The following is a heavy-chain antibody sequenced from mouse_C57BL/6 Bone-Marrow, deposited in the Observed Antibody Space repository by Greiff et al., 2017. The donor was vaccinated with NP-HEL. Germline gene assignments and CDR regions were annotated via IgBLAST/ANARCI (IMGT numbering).Heavy chain of an antibody. CDR1: GYTFTSYW. CDR2: IYPGSGST. V-gene: IGHV1-55*01. CDR3: ASPSITTVVASGGY. D-gene: IGHD1-1*01. J-gene: IGHJ2*01. Sequence: QVQLQQPGAELVKPGASVKMSCKASGYTFTSYWITWVKQRPGQGLEWIGDIYPGSGSTNYNEKFKSKATLTVDTSSSTAYMQLSSLTSEDSAVYYCASPSITTVVASGGYWGQGTTLTVSS.